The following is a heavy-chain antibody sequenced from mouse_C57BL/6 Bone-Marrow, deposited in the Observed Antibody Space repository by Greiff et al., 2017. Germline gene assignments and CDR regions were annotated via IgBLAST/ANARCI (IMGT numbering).Heavy chain of an antibody. CDR2: IYPRSGNT. J-gene: IGHJ4*01. CDR3: ARLGLKDMDY. V-gene: IGHV1-81*01. Sequence: ESGAELARPGASVKLSCKASGYTFTSYGISWVKQRTGQGLEWIGEIYPRSGNTYYNEKFKGKATLTADKSSSTAYMELRSLTSEDSAVYFCARLGLKDMDYWGQGTSVTVSS. CDR1: GYTFTSYG. D-gene: IGHD2-4*01.